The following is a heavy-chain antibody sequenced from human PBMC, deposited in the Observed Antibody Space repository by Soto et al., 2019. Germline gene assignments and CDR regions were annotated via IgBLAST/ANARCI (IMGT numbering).Heavy chain of an antibody. CDR1: GGSITSSSYY. CDR2: IYYSGST. Sequence: SETLSLTCTVSGGSITSSSYYWGWIRQPPGKGLEWIGYIYYSGSTNYNPSLKSRVTISVDTSKNQFSLKLSSVTAADTAVYYCARHYYMDVWGKGTTVTISS. CDR3: ARHYYMDV. J-gene: IGHJ6*03. V-gene: IGHV4-39*07.